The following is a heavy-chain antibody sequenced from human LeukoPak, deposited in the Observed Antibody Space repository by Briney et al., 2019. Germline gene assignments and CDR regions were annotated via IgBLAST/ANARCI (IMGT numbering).Heavy chain of an antibody. V-gene: IGHV3-30-3*01. D-gene: IGHD3-3*01. CDR1: GFTFSSYA. CDR2: ISYDGSNK. CDR3: AREGYDFWSGYYPKLYYYYYYMDV. Sequence: GRSLRLSCAASGFTFSSYAMHWVRQAPGKGLEWVAVISYDGSNKYYADSVKGRFTISRDNSKNTLYLQMNSLRAEDTAVYYCAREGYDFWSGYYPKLYYYYYYMDVWGKGTTVTVSS. J-gene: IGHJ6*03.